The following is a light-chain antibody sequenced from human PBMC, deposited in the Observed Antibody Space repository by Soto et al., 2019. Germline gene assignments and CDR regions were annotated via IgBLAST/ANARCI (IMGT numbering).Light chain of an antibody. V-gene: IGKV3-15*01. J-gene: IGKJ2*01. CDR3: QQGQNWPIT. CDR1: QSINSE. CDR2: GAS. Sequence: IVMTQSPATLSLSPGERAALSCRASQSINSELAWYQQKPGQPPRLPIYGASTRATGVPARFTGSESGSEFTLTISGLKSEDFAVYYCQQGQNWPITFGQGTRLEI.